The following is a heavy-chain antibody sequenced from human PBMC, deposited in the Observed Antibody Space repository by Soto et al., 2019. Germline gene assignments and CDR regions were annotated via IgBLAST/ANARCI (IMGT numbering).Heavy chain of an antibody. V-gene: IGHV1-69*06. CDR2: IIPIFGTA. Sequence: QVELVQSGAEVKKPGSSVKVSCQASEDTFRNYAISWVXQXXXXXXXXXXGIIPIFGTANYAQKFQGRVTITADTSANTVYLELSSLRSEDTAVYYCASTKYDSSAYYYWYLGLWGRGTLVTVSS. J-gene: IGHJ2*01. D-gene: IGHD3-22*01. CDR1: EDTFRNYA. CDR3: ASTKYDSSAYYYWYLGL.